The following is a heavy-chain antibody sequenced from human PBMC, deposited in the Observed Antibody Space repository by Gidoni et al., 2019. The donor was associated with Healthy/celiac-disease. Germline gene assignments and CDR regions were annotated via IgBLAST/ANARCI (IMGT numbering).Heavy chain of an antibody. J-gene: IGHJ4*02. D-gene: IGHD2-15*01. CDR2: IYYSGST. CDR3: ARLIYSSSLPLDY. V-gene: IGHV4-39*01. Sequence: QLQLQESGPGLVKPSETLSLTCTVAGGSISSSSYYWGWIRQPPGKGLEWIGSIYYSGSTYYNPSLTSRVTISVDTSKNQFSLKLSSVTAADTAVYYCARLIYSSSLPLDYWGQGTLVTVSS. CDR1: GGSISSSSYY.